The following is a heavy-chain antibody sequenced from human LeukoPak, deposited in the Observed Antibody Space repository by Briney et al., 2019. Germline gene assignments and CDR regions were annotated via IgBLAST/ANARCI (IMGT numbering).Heavy chain of an antibody. Sequence: PSETLSLTCAVYGGSFSGYYWSWIRQPAGKGLEWIGRIYTSGSTNYNPSLKSRVTISVDTSKNQFSLKLSSVTAADTAVYYCARDGNDDSSGYRNYYYYYYMDVWGKGTTVTISS. CDR2: IYTSGST. CDR1: GGSFSGYY. D-gene: IGHD3-22*01. V-gene: IGHV4-4*07. CDR3: ARDGNDDSSGYRNYYYYYYMDV. J-gene: IGHJ6*03.